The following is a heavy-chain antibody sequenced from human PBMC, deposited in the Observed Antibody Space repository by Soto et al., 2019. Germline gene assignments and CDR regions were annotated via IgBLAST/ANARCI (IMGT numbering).Heavy chain of an antibody. V-gene: IGHV4-39*01. CDR3: AGDRIEVFWRWFDK. D-gene: IGHD3-3*01. J-gene: IGHJ4*01. CDR1: TDANHFSHYY. Sequence: SESLSLTCTVFTDANHFSHYYCGWIRQHPGEGLQLSGSSSQNGGTFFTPSLKGRVDISIDASKRQSSLQVTSVPAADSAVYYCAGDRIEVFWRWFDKWGQARPLTVSS. CDR2: SSQNGGT.